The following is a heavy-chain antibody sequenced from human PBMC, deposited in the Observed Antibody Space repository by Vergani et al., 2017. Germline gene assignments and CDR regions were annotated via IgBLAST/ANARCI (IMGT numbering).Heavy chain of an antibody. CDR3: ARILNYYDSSGYYRGYYYYGMDV. CDR1: GYTFTSYG. V-gene: IGHV1-2*02. D-gene: IGHD3-22*01. CDR2: INPNSGGT. J-gene: IGHJ6*02. Sequence: QVQLVQSGAEVKKPGASVKVSCKASGYTFTSYGISWVRQAPGQGLEWMGWINPNSGGTNYAQKFQGRVTMTRDTSISTAYMELSRLRSDDTAVYYCARILNYYDSSGYYRGYYYYGMDVWGQGTTVTVSS.